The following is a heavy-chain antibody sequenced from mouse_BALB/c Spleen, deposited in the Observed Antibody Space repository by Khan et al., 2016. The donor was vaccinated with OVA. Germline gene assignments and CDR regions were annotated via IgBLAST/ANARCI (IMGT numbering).Heavy chain of an antibody. CDR3: ARVQGGDFDY. D-gene: IGHD3-2*02. Sequence: EVKLLVSGPGLVKPSQSLSLTCTVTGYSITSDYAWYWIRQFPGNKLEWMGYISYSGNTKYNPSLKNRLSITRDTSKNQFFLQLNFVTIEDTATDYCARVQGGDFDYWGQGTTLTVSS. V-gene: IGHV3-2*02. J-gene: IGHJ2*01. CDR2: ISYSGNT. CDR1: GYSITSDYA.